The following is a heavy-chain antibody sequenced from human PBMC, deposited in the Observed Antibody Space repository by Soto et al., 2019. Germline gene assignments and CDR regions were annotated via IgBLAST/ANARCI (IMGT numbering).Heavy chain of an antibody. CDR3: ATSGHCNSLKCTSFDM. Sequence: EVQLFESGGALVQPGGSLRLSCAASRLTFSNYVVNWVRQAPGKGLEWVSTVGGTGDTYYPDSVKGRFTISRDNSKNMIYLPMSGLRAEDTAVYYCATSGHCNSLKCTSFDMWGQGTMVAVSS. J-gene: IGHJ3*02. CDR2: VGGTGDT. V-gene: IGHV3-23*01. CDR1: RLTFSNYV. D-gene: IGHD2-2*01.